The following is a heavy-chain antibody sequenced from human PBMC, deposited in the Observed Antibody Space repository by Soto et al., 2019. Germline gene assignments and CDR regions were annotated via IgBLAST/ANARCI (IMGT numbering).Heavy chain of an antibody. CDR1: GFTFSSFG. V-gene: IGHV3-30*18. Sequence: QVHLVESGGGVVQPGRSLRLSCVASGFTFSSFGMQWVRQAPGKGLEWVSVISTTGGLRYYADSVKGRFSISRDNSKNTLYLQMNSLRAEDTAMYYCVKQAHGLDGVAFDYWGQGTQVTVAS. D-gene: IGHD2-15*01. J-gene: IGHJ4*02. CDR3: VKQAHGLDGVAFDY. CDR2: ISTTGGLR.